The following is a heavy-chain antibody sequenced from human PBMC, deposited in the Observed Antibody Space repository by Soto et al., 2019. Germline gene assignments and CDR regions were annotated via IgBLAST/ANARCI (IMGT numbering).Heavy chain of an antibody. CDR1: GYTFTSYY. V-gene: IGHV1-46*01. CDR2: INPSGGST. D-gene: IGHD2-21*02. Sequence: ASVKVSCKASGYTFTSYYMHWVRQAPGQGLEWMGIINPSGGSTSYAQKFQGRVTMTRDTSTSTVYMELSSLRSEDTAVYYCARGYCGGDCYSAVYYYYYGMDVWGQGTTVTVSS. J-gene: IGHJ6*02. CDR3: ARGYCGGDCYSAVYYYYYGMDV.